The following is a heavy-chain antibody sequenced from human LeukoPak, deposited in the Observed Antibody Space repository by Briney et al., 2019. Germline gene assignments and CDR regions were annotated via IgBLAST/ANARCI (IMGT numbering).Heavy chain of an antibody. D-gene: IGHD3-22*01. J-gene: IGHJ5*02. V-gene: IGHV3-21*01. CDR3: ARDRRYYDSSGYNWFDP. CDR2: ISSSSSYI. CDR1: GISVSNDY. Sequence: PGGSLRLSCAASGISVSNDYMSWVRQAPGKGLEWVSSISSSSSYIYYADSVKGRFTISRDNAKNSLYLQMNSLRAEDTAVYYCARDRRYYDSSGYNWFDPWGQGTLVTVSS.